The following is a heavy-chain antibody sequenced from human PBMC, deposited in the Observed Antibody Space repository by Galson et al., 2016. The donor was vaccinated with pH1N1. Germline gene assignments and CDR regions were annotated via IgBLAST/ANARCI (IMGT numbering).Heavy chain of an antibody. CDR1: GFTFTNYA. J-gene: IGHJ4*02. V-gene: IGHV3-23*01. CDR3: ARGNSYYGDYLGY. Sequence: SLRLSCAASGFTFTNYAIHWVRQAPGKGREWVSFISVSSLSTYYADSVKGRFTISRDTSKNTVYLQMNSLRAEDTAVYYCARGNSYYGDYLGYWGQGTLVTVSS. D-gene: IGHD4-17*01. CDR2: ISVSSLST.